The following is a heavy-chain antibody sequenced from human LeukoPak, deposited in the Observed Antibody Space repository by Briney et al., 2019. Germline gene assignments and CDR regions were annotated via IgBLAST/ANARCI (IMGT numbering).Heavy chain of an antibody. CDR3: ARGHYYTDMLTNYWVRYFDY. V-gene: IGHV3-33*01. J-gene: IGHJ4*02. Sequence: VQPGRSLILSCAASGFTFSNYGMHWVRQAPGKGLEWVAVVWSDGTTKNYADSVKGRFTISRDNSKNTLYMQMNSLRAEDTAVYYCARGHYYTDMLTNYWVRYFDYWGQGTLVTVSS. D-gene: IGHD3-9*01. CDR2: VWSDGTTK. CDR1: GFTFSNYG.